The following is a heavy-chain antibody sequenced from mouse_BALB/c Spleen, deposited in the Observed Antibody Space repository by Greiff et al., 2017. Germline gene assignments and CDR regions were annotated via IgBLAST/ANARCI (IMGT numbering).Heavy chain of an antibody. CDR2: ISYSGST. CDR1: GDSITSGY. D-gene: IGHD1-2*01. V-gene: IGHV3-8*02. Sequence: EVKLLESGPSLVKPSQTLSLTCSVTGDSITSGYWNWIRKFPGNKLEYMGYISYSGSTYYNPSLKSRISITRDTSKNQYYLQLNSVTTEDTATYYCARVGITTVYYAMDYWGQGTSVTVSS. CDR3: ARVGITTVYYAMDY. J-gene: IGHJ4*01.